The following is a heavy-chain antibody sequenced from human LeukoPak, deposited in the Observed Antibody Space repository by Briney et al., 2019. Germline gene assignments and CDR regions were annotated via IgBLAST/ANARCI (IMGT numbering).Heavy chain of an antibody. Sequence: GGSLRLSCAASGFTFSSYAMSWVRQAPGKGLEWVSAISGSGGSTYYADSVKGRFTIFRDNAKNSLYLQMNSLRVEDTAVYYCAKDRFFYDSGSKANWGQGTLVTVSS. J-gene: IGHJ4*02. CDR1: GFTFSSYA. V-gene: IGHV3-23*01. CDR3: AKDRFFYDSGSKAN. D-gene: IGHD3-22*01. CDR2: ISGSGGST.